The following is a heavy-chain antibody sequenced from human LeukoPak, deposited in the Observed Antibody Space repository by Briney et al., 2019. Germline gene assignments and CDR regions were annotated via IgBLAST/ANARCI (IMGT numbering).Heavy chain of an antibody. CDR1: GFSFSSYG. V-gene: IGHV3-33*01. Sequence: PAETLRLTCEASGFSFSSYGLHWVRQAPRTGQERVALIWHDGSNKYYADSVKGRFTITRDNSKNTLHLQMNSLRAEDTAVYYCARDPLRSYYGSGSPPDYWGQGTLVTVSS. J-gene: IGHJ4*02. CDR3: ARDPLRSYYGSGSPPDY. D-gene: IGHD3-10*01. CDR2: IWHDGSNK.